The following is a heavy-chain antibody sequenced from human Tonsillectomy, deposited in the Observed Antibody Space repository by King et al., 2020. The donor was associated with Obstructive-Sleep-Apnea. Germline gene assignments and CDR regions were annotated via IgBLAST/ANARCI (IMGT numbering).Heavy chain of an antibody. CDR2: FADFGINT. J-gene: IGHJ4*02. Sequence: VQLVESGGGLVQPGGSLRLSCAASGFIFSNYAMIWVRQAPGKGLEWVSGFADFGINTYYADPVKGRFTISRDNSKNALFLQMSSLRADDTAVYYCAKGAHSVRLNELDHWGQGTLV. D-gene: IGHD5/OR15-5a*01. V-gene: IGHV3-23*04. CDR3: AKGAHSVRLNELDH. CDR1: GFIFSNYA.